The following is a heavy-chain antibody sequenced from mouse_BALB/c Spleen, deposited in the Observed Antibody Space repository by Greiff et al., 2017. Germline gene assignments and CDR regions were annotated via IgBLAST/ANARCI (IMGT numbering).Heavy chain of an antibody. CDR1: GFTFSSYT. CDR2: ISSGGSYT. CDR3: TRAEAMDY. Sequence: EVKVVESGGGLVKPGGSLKLSCAASGFTFSSYTMSWVRQTPEKRLEWVATISSGGSYTYYPDSVKGRFTISRDNAKNTLYLQMSSLKSEDTAMYYCTRAEAMDYWGQGTSVTVSS. V-gene: IGHV5-6-4*01. J-gene: IGHJ4*01.